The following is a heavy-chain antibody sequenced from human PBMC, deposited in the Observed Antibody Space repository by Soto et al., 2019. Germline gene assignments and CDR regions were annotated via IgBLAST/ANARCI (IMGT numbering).Heavy chain of an antibody. CDR1: GFTFISFW. D-gene: IGHD6-6*01. CDR2: IKQDGSEK. V-gene: IGHV3-7*01. J-gene: IGHJ5*02. Sequence: GSLSLSCAPSGFTFISFWMTWVRQAPGKGLEWVANIKQDGSEKYYVDSVKGRFTISRDNAKNSLYLQMNSLRAEDTAVYYCARSIAARLNWFDPWGQGTLVTVSS. CDR3: ARSIAARLNWFDP.